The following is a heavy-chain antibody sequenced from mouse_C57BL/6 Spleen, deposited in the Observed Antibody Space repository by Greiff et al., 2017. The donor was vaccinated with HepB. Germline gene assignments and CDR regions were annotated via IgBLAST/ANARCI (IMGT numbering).Heavy chain of an antibody. J-gene: IGHJ2*01. CDR2: IRLKSDNYAT. CDR1: GFTFSNYW. V-gene: IGHV6-3*01. CDR3: TGGDYGYFDY. D-gene: IGHD2-4*01. Sequence: EVMLVESGGGLVQPGGSMKLSCVASGFTFSNYWMNWVRQSPEKGLEWVAQIRLKSDNYATHYAESVKGRFTISRDDSKSSVYLQMNNLRAEDTGSYYCTGGDYGYFDYWGQGTTRTVS.